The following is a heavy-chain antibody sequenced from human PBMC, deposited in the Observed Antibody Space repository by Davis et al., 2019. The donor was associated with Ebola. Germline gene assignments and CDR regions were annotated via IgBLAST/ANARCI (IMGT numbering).Heavy chain of an antibody. CDR3: AKVRDDY. CDR2: ISGSGGST. CDR1: GFTFSKYD. V-gene: IGHV3-23*01. J-gene: IGHJ4*02. Sequence: GESLKISCAASGFTFSKYDMTWVRQAPGKGLEWVSVISGSGGSTYYADSVKGRFTISRGNAKNTLSLQMNSLRAEDTAVYYCAKVRDDYWGQGTLVTVSS.